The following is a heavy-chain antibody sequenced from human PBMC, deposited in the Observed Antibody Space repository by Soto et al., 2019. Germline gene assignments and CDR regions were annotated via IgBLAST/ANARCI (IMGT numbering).Heavy chain of an antibody. CDR1: GYTFTSYA. CDR2: INTNTGNP. Sequence: GASVKVSCKASGYTFTSYAMNWVRQAPGQGLEWMGWINTNTGNPTYAQGFTGRFVFSLDTSVSTAYLQICSLKAEDTAVYYCARSHTIMNTYMRLGAAAVLGGFDPWGQGTLVTVSS. J-gene: IGHJ5*02. V-gene: IGHV7-4-1*01. D-gene: IGHD6-13*01. CDR3: ARSHTIMNTYMRLGAAAVLGGFDP.